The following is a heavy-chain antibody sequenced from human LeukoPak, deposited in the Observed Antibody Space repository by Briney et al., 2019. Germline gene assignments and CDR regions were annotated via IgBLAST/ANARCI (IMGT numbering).Heavy chain of an antibody. CDR1: GFIFSSYS. J-gene: IGHJ4*02. CDR2: ISSSSSYI. V-gene: IGHV3-21*01. Sequence: GGSLRLSCAASGFIFSSYSMNWVRQAPGKGLEWVSSISSSSSYIYYADSVKGRFTISRDNAKNSLYLQMNSLRAEDTAVYYCARDGYSYSPSLVYYFDYWGQGTLVTVSS. D-gene: IGHD5-18*01. CDR3: ARDGYSYSPSLVYYFDY.